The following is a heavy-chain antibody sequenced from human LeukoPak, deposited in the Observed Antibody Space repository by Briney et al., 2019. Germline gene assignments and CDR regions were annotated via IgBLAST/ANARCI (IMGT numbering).Heavy chain of an antibody. Sequence: SETLSLTCAVYGGSFSGYYWSWIRHSPGKGLEWIGEINHGGSTNYNPSLKSRVTMSIDTSKKQFSLKLSSVTAADTAVYYCARGSCSGGTCYSLYYYYMDVWGKGTTVTVSS. J-gene: IGHJ6*03. D-gene: IGHD2-15*01. CDR2: INHGGST. CDR1: GGSFSGYY. V-gene: IGHV4-34*01. CDR3: ARGSCSGGTCYSLYYYYMDV.